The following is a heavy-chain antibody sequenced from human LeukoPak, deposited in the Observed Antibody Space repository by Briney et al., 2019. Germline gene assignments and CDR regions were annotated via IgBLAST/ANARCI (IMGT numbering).Heavy chain of an antibody. CDR3: ARALVSRWRNWNLTPLFYYYMDV. J-gene: IGHJ6*03. CDR1: GGSISSSSYY. D-gene: IGHD1-7*01. V-gene: IGHV4-39*07. Sequence: SETLSLTCTVSGGSISSSSYYWGWIRQPPGKGLEWIGSIYYSGSTYYNPSLKSRVTISVDTSKNQFSLKLSSVTAADTAVYYCARALVSRWRNWNLTPLFYYYMDVWGKGTTVTVSS. CDR2: IYYSGST.